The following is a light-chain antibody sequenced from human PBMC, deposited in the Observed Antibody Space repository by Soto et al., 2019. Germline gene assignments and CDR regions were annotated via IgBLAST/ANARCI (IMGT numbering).Light chain of an antibody. CDR3: QVWDSSSDLDV. J-gene: IGLJ2*01. CDR1: NIGSRS. V-gene: IGLV3-21*04. Sequence: SSELTQPPSVSVAPGKTARISCGGNNIGSRSVHWYQQKPGQAPVLVIYHDSDRPSGIPERISGSNSGNTATLTISRVEAGDEADYYCQVWDSSSDLDVFGGGTKLTVL. CDR2: HDS.